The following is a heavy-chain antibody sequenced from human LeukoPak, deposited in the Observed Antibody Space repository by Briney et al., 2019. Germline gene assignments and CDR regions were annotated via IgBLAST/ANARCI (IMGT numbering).Heavy chain of an antibody. V-gene: IGHV1-18*01. CDR2: ISAYSGNT. D-gene: IGHD3-10*01. CDR1: GIRLGRYE. Sequence: ASVKVSCRASGIRLGRYELSCVRQAPGQGLEWGGWISAYSGNTNYVEKFHDRVTMTTDSSTGIAYMELRSLQFDDTAVYYCAINYGSGSAPLDPWGQGTLVTVSA. CDR3: AINYGSGSAPLDP. J-gene: IGHJ5*02.